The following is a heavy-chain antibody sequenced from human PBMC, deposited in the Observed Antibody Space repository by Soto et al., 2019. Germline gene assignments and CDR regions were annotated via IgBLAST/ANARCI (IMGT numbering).Heavy chain of an antibody. V-gene: IGHV3-23*01. CDR1: GFPFNNYA. CDR2: IRGSDEST. Sequence: EAQLLESGGGLVQPGGSLRLSCAASGFPFNNYAMSWVRQAPGKGLEWVSAIRGSDESTYYAQSVKGRLTISRDNSKNTLKLQMNSLRAEATAVYYCAKSRSVEDGFDIWGQGTMVTVSS. J-gene: IGHJ3*02. CDR3: AKSRSVEDGFDI.